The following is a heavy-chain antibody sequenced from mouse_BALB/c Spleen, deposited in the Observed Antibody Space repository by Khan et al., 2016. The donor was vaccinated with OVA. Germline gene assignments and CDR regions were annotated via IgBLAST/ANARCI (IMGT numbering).Heavy chain of an antibody. D-gene: IGHD1-3*01. V-gene: IGHV2-9*02. Sequence: QVQLKESGPGLVAPSQSLSITCTVSGFSLTSYGVHWVRQPPGKGLEWLGVIWAGGSTNYNSAHMSSLSICNEHSKSQAFLIMNSLQTDDTAMYYCARLEDIWGQGTTLTVSS. CDR1: GFSLTSYG. CDR3: ARLEDI. CDR2: IWAGGST. J-gene: IGHJ2*01.